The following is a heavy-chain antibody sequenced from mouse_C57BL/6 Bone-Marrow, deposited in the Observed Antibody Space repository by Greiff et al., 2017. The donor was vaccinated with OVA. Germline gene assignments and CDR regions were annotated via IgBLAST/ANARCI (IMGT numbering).Heavy chain of an antibody. V-gene: IGHV1-50*01. CDR1: GYTFTSYW. D-gene: IGHD4-1*01. Sequence: QVQLKQPGAELVKPGASVKLSCKASGYTFTSYWMQWVKQRPGQGLEWIGEIDPSDSYTNYNQKFKGKATLTVDTSSSTAYMQLSSLTSEDSAVYYCAREGLGGFAYWGQGTLVTVSA. J-gene: IGHJ3*01. CDR2: IDPSDSYT. CDR3: AREGLGGFAY.